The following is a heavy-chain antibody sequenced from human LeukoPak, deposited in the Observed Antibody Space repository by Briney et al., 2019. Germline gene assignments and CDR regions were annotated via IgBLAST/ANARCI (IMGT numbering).Heavy chain of an antibody. Sequence: TGGSLRLSCAASGFTFSSYAMHWVRQAPGKGLEWVAVISYDGSNKYYAGSVKGRFTISRDNSKNTLYLQMNSLRAEDTAVYYCARDPYGGYSYGYFPFAVDYWGQGTLVTVSS. V-gene: IGHV3-30-3*01. CDR3: ARDPYGGYSYGYFPFAVDY. J-gene: IGHJ4*02. CDR2: ISYDGSNK. D-gene: IGHD5-18*01. CDR1: GFTFSSYA.